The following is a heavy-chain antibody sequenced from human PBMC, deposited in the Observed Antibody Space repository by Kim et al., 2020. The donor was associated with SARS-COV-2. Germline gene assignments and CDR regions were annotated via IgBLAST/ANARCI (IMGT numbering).Heavy chain of an antibody. CDR2: IYYSGST. D-gene: IGHD3-22*01. CDR1: GGSISSYY. CDR3: ARAPHSSGYLYYFDY. J-gene: IGHJ4*02. V-gene: IGHV4-59*13. Sequence: SETLSLTCTVSGGSISSYYWSWIRQPPGKGLEWIGYIYYSGSTNYNPSLKSRVTISVDTSKNQFSLKLSSVTAADTAVYYCARAPHSSGYLYYFDYWGQGTLVTVSS.